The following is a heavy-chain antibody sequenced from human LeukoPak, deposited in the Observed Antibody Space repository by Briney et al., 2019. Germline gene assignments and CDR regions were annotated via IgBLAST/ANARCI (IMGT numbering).Heavy chain of an antibody. Sequence: FGPTLVNPTPALTLTCTFSGLSLSTSGVGVGWIRQPPGKALEGLALNYWDDDKRYSTSLKSRLTITKETSKNQVVLTMTNMDPVDTATYYCAHREGESGPVRSYYFDYWGQGTLVTVSS. CDR1: GLSLSTSGVG. CDR2: NYWDDDK. CDR3: AHREGESGPVRSYYFDY. D-gene: IGHD3-16*01. V-gene: IGHV2-5*02. J-gene: IGHJ4*02.